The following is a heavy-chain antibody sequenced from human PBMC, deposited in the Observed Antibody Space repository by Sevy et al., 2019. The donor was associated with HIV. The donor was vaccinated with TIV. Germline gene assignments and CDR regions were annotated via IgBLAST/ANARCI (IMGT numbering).Heavy chain of an antibody. D-gene: IGHD3-16*01. Sequence: GESLKISCAAFGFTFSNYAIHLVRQAPGKGLEWVAAMSYDGNEQNYGDSVKGRFTISRDTSKNTLYLQMNSLRPEDTAVYYCAKQGDGISSHFDHWGQGTLVTVSS. CDR3: AKQGDGISSHFDH. CDR1: GFTFSNYA. CDR2: MSYDGNEQ. J-gene: IGHJ4*02. V-gene: IGHV3-30*18.